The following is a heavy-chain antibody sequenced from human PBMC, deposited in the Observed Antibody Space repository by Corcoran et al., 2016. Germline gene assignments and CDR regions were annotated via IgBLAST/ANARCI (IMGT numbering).Heavy chain of an antibody. V-gene: IGHV3-7*03. Sequence: EVQLVESGGGLVQPGGSLRLSCAASGFTFSSYWMSWVRQAPGKGLEWVANIKQDGSEKYYVDSVKGRFTISRDNAKNSLYLQMNSLRAEDTAVYYCAREGCSSTSCYKYNWFDPWGQGTLVTVSS. J-gene: IGHJ5*02. D-gene: IGHD2-2*02. CDR2: IKQDGSEK. CDR1: GFTFSSYW. CDR3: AREGCSSTSCYKYNWFDP.